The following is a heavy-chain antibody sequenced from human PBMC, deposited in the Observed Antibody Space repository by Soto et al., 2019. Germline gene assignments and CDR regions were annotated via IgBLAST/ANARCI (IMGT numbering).Heavy chain of an antibody. Sequence: ASVKVSCKASGYTFTSYYINWVLQATGQGLEWMGWMNPNSGNTGYAQKFQGRVTMTRNTSTSTAYMELSSLRSEDTAVYYCARGGGGYDFTLMDVWGQGTTVTVSS. D-gene: IGHD5-12*01. CDR3: ARGGGGYDFTLMDV. CDR1: GYTFTSYY. CDR2: MNPNSGNT. V-gene: IGHV1-8*01. J-gene: IGHJ6*02.